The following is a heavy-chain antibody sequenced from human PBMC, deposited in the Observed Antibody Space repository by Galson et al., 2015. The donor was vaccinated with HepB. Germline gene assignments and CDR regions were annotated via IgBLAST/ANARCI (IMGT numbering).Heavy chain of an antibody. D-gene: IGHD3-3*01. Sequence: SVKVSCKASGGTFSSYAISWVRQAPGQGLEWMGGIIPIFGTANYAQKFQGRVTITADESTSTAYMELSSLRSEDTAVYYCARVSSGPGATIFGVVGGTFDYWGQGTLVTVSS. CDR3: ARVSSGPGATIFGVVGGTFDY. CDR2: IIPIFGTA. CDR1: GGTFSSYA. J-gene: IGHJ4*02. V-gene: IGHV1-69*13.